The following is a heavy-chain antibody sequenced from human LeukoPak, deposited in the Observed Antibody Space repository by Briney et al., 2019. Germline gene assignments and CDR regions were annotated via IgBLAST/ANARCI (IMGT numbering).Heavy chain of an antibody. CDR1: GGSYSGYY. CDR3: ARAAVAFRNWFDP. V-gene: IGHV4-34*01. CDR2: INHSGST. J-gene: IGHJ5*02. Sequence: PSETLSLTCAVYGGSYSGYYWSWIRQPPGKGLEWIGEINHSGSTNYNPSLKSRVTISVDTSKNQFSLKLSSVTAADTAVYYCARAAVAFRNWFDPWGQGTLVTVSS. D-gene: IGHD6-19*01.